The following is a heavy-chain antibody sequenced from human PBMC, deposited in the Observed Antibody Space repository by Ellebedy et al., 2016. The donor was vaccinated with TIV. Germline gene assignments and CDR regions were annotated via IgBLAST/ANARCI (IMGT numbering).Heavy chain of an antibody. CDR3: ARDLRDRQWELLGNDAFDI. CDR1: GFTFSSYA. CDR2: ISYDGSNK. V-gene: IGHV3-30-3*01. D-gene: IGHD1-26*01. J-gene: IGHJ3*02. Sequence: GGSLRLXXAASGFTFSSYAMHWVRQAPGKGLEWVAVISYDGSNKYYADSVKGRFTISRDNSKNTLYLQMNSLRAEDTAVYYCARDLRDRQWELLGNDAFDIWGQGTMVTVSS.